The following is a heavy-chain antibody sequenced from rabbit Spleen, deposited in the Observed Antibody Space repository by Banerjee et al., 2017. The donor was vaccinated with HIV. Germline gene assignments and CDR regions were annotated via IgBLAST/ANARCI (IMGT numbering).Heavy chain of an antibody. Sequence: QLEESAGGLVQPGGSLKLSCKASGFTLSSYYMNWVRQAPGKGLEWIGYIDPVFGITYYANWVNGRFSISRENAQNTVFLQMTSLTAADTATYFCAREIYSYDDYGDYGLTLTRLDLWGPGTLVTVS. D-gene: IGHD2-1*01. CDR2: IDPVFGIT. J-gene: IGHJ3*01. CDR1: GFTLSSYY. CDR3: AREIYSYDDYGDYGLTLTRLDL. V-gene: IGHV1S7*01.